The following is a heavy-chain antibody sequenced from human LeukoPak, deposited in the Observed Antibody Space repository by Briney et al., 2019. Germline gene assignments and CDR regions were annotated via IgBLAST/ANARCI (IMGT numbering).Heavy chain of an antibody. Sequence: ASVKVSCKASGYTFTSYDINWVRQATGQGLEWMGWMNPNSGNTGYAQKFQGRVTMTRNTSISTAYMELSSLRSEDTAVYYCARVRSIAAAGKRNWFDPWGQGTLVTVSS. CDR3: ARVRSIAAAGKRNWFDP. J-gene: IGHJ5*02. CDR2: MNPNSGNT. CDR1: GYTFTSYD. D-gene: IGHD6-13*01. V-gene: IGHV1-8*01.